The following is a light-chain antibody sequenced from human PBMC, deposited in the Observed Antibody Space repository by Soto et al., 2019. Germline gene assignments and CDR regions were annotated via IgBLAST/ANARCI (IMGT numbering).Light chain of an antibody. CDR3: QQYSSHST. CDR1: QSTSSY. J-gene: IGKJ1*01. CDR2: QAS. Sequence: DIQMTQSPSTLSSSVGDRVTITCRASQSTSSYLAWYQQKPGKAPKLLIYQASTLENGVPSRFSGSGSGTAFSLTISSLQPDDFATYYCQQYSSHSTFGQGTKVDIK. V-gene: IGKV1-5*03.